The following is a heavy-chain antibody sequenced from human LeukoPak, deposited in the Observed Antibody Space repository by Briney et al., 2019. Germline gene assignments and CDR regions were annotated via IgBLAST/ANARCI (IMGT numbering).Heavy chain of an antibody. CDR1: GFTFSSYG. J-gene: IGHJ4*02. Sequence: PGGSLRLSCAASGFTFSSYGMHWVRQAPGKGLEWVAVISYDGSNKYYADSVKGRFTISRDNSKNTLYLQMNSLRAEDTAVYYCARGLRTDTAIDYWGQGTLVTVSS. CDR3: ARGLRTDTAIDY. V-gene: IGHV3-30*19. D-gene: IGHD5-18*01. CDR2: ISYDGSNK.